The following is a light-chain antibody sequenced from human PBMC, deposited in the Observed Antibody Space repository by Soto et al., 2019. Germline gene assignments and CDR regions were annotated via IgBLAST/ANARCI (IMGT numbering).Light chain of an antibody. CDR2: AAS. Sequence: AIQMTQSPSSLSASVGDRVTITCRASQDIRNDLGWYQQRPGKPPKVLIYAASNLQSEVPPRFSGSGSGTDFTLTISSLQPEDFATYYCLQDYNRPYTFGQGTKLEF. J-gene: IGKJ2*01. CDR1: QDIRND. CDR3: LQDYNRPYT. V-gene: IGKV1-6*01.